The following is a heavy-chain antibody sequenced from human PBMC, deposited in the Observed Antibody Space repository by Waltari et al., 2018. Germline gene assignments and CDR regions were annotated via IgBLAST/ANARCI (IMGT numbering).Heavy chain of an antibody. D-gene: IGHD3-3*01. J-gene: IGHJ5*02. Sequence: QVQLQESGPGLVKPSETLSLTCTVSGGSISSYYWSWIRQPPGKGLEWIGYIYYSGSTNYNPSRKSRVTISVDTSKNQFSLKLSSVTAADTAVYYCARTSPHYDFWSGSPRDWFDPWGQGTLVTVSS. CDR2: IYYSGST. CDR3: ARTSPHYDFWSGSPRDWFDP. V-gene: IGHV4-59*01. CDR1: GGSISSYY.